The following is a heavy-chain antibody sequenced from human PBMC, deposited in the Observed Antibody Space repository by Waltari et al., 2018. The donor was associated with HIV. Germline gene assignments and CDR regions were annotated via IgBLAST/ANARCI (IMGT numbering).Heavy chain of an antibody. V-gene: IGHV3-48*01. CDR1: GFLFRPYS. J-gene: IGHJ4*02. D-gene: IGHD2-2*01. Sequence: EVQLVESGGGLVQPGGSLRLSCAASGFLFRPYSMNWVRQAPGKGLEWVSHIRSSSTTIYYADSVKGRFTISRDNAKNSLYLQMNSLRAEDTAVYYCARDYCSSTSCTVDYWGQGTLVTVSS. CDR2: IRSSSTTI. CDR3: ARDYCSSTSCTVDY.